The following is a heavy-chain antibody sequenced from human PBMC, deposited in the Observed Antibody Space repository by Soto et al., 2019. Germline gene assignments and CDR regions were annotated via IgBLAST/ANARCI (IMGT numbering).Heavy chain of an antibody. CDR1: GYTFSGYS. Sequence: ASVKVSCKASGYTFSGYSITWVRQAPGQGLEWMGRISGYNGNTNYARTLRGRLTLTTDTSTSTAYMELRSLTSDDTAVYYCAKDHRVSPGYGMDVWGQGTTVTVSS. CDR2: ISGYNGNT. CDR3: AKDHRVSPGYGMDV. V-gene: IGHV1-18*04. J-gene: IGHJ6*02.